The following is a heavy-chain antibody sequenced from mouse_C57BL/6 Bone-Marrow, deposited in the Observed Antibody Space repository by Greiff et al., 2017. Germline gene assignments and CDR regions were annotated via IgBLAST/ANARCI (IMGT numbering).Heavy chain of an antibody. J-gene: IGHJ4*01. V-gene: IGHV1-61*01. Sequence: QVQLQQPGAELVMPGSSVKLSCKASGYTFTSYWMDWVKQRPGQGLEWIGNIYPSDSETHYNQKFKDKATLTVDKSSSTAYMQLSSLTSEDSAVYYCARRGLFYAMDYWGQGTSVTVSS. CDR1: GYTFTSYW. D-gene: IGHD1-1*02. CDR2: IYPSDSET. CDR3: ARRGLFYAMDY.